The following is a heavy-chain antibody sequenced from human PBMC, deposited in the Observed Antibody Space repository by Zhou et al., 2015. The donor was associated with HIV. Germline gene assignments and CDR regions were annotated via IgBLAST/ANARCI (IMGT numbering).Heavy chain of an antibody. V-gene: IGHV3-9*01. Sequence: EEQLVESGGGLVQPGRSLRLSCGASGFTFHDHAMHWVRQAPGRGLEWVSGISWNGGRTGYADSVKGRFTISRDNAKNALYLQMNSLRAEDTAVYYCARTRGPRGVWGQGTTVTVSS. CDR3: ARTRGPRGV. CDR2: ISWNGGRT. D-gene: IGHD1/OR15-1a*01. J-gene: IGHJ6*02. CDR1: GFTFHDHA.